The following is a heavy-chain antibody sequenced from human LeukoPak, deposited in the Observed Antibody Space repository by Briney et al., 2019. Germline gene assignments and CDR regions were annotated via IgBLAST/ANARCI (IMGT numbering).Heavy chain of an antibody. CDR1: GFTFSSYG. V-gene: IGHV3-30*02. Sequence: GGSLRLSCAASGFTFSSYGMHWVRQAPGKGLEWVAFIRYDGSNKYYADSVKGRFTISRDNSKNTLYLQMNSLRAEDTAVYYCAKDDYDILTGYSFDYWGQGTLVTVSS. CDR2: IRYDGSNK. J-gene: IGHJ4*02. CDR3: AKDDYDILTGYSFDY. D-gene: IGHD3-9*01.